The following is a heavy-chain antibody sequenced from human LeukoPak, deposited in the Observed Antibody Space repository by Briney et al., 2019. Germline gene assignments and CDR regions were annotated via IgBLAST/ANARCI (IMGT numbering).Heavy chain of an antibody. V-gene: IGHV3-53*01. Sequence: GGSLRLSCAASGFTVSSNYMSWVRQAPGKGLEWVSVIYSGGSTYCADSVKGRFTISRDNSKNTLYLQMNSLRAEDTAVYYCASRNYYDSSGLLDYWGQGTLVTVSS. J-gene: IGHJ4*02. D-gene: IGHD3-22*01. CDR3: ASRNYYDSSGLLDY. CDR1: GFTVSSNY. CDR2: IYSGGST.